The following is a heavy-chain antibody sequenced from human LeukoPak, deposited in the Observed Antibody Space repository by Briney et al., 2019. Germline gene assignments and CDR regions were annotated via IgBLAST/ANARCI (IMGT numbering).Heavy chain of an antibody. CDR1: GFTFSSYS. D-gene: IGHD3-3*01. J-gene: IGHJ4*02. CDR2: ISGSSTYM. V-gene: IGHV3-21*01. CDR3: ARDRRYYDFWSGYSDY. Sequence: GGSLRLSCAASGFTFSSYSMNWVRQAPGKGLEWVSSISGSSTYMYYADSVKGRFTISRDNAKNSLYLQMNSLRAEDTAVYYCARDRRYYDFWSGYSDYWGQGTRVTVSS.